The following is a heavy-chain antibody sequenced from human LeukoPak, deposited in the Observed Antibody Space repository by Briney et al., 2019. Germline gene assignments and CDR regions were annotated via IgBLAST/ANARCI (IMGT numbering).Heavy chain of an antibody. CDR3: ARAIRSSTGDSWFDP. V-gene: IGHV1-18*01. CDR2: ISAYNGNT. D-gene: IGHD2-2*01. CDR1: GYTFTSYG. Sequence: ASVKVSCKASGYTFTSYGISWVRQAPGQGLEWMGWISAYNGNTNYAQKLQGRVTMTTDTSTSTAYMELRSLRSDDTAVYYCARAIRSSTGDSWFDPWGQGTLVTVSS. J-gene: IGHJ5*02.